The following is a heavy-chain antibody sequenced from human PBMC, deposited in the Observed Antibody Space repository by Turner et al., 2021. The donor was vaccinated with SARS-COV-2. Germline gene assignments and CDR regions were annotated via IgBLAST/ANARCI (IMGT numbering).Heavy chain of an antibody. D-gene: IGHD6-13*01. Sequence: QLVEPGGGLVQPERSLQLSCAASGFTVSSNYMSWVCQAPGKGLEWVSVIYSGGSTYYADSVKSRFTISRHNSKNKLYRQMNSLRAEDTAVYYCASSSGDSGSWYLNHWGQGTLVTVSS. CDR3: ASSSGDSGSWYLNH. V-gene: IGHV3-53*04. CDR2: IYSGGST. J-gene: IGHJ5*02. CDR1: GFTVSSNY.